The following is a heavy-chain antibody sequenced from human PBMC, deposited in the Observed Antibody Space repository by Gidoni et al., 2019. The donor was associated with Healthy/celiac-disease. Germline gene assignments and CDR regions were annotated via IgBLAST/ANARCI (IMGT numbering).Heavy chain of an antibody. J-gene: IGHJ6*02. CDR3: AKDGQWLVNPYYYYYGMDV. V-gene: IGHV3-30*18. CDR2: ISYDGSNK. Sequence: QVQLVESGGGVVQPGRSLRLSCAASGFTFSSYGMPWVRQAPGKGLEWVAVISYDGSNKYYADSVKGRFTISRDNSKNTLYLQMNSLRAEDTAVYYCAKDGQWLVNPYYYYYGMDVWGQGTTVTVSS. D-gene: IGHD6-19*01. CDR1: GFTFSSYG.